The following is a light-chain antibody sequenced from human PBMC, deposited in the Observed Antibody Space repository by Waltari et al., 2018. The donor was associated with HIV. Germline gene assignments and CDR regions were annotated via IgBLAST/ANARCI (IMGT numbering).Light chain of an antibody. CDR1: SSNIGINV. Sequence: QSVLTQPPSPSGTPGQRVTIPCSGSSSNIGINVVTWYQQLPGAAPTLLIYTNNQRPSGVPDRFSGSKSGTSASLAISGLQSEDEADYYCAAWDDSLNGFVFGAGTKVTVL. CDR2: TNN. V-gene: IGLV1-44*01. CDR3: AAWDDSLNGFV. J-gene: IGLJ1*01.